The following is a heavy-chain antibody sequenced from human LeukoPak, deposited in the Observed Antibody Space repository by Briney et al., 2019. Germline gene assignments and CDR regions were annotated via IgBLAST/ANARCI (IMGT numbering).Heavy chain of an antibody. CDR3: ARATDDEFYLYYGMDD. V-gene: IGHV4-34*01. Sequence: SETLSLTCAVYGGSFSGYYWSWIRQPPGRGLEWIGEISQSGSTNYNPSLKSRITMSVDTSKNQFSLQLRSMTAADTAVYFCARATDDEFYLYYGMDDWGQGTTVTVSS. CDR2: ISQSGST. D-gene: IGHD3-16*01. CDR1: GGSFSGYY. J-gene: IGHJ6*02.